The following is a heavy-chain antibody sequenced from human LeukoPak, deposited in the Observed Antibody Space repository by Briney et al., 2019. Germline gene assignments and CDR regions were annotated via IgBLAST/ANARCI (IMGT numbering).Heavy chain of an antibody. D-gene: IGHD3-10*01. CDR1: GFTFSSYW. Sequence: GGSLRLSCAASGFTFSSYWMSWVRQAPGKGLECVANINQDGSEKNYVDSVKGRFTISRDDVENSLYLQMDTLRAEDTAVYYCTRGGRYYLGYWGQGTLVTVSS. CDR3: TRGGRYYLGY. J-gene: IGHJ4*02. V-gene: IGHV3-7*01. CDR2: INQDGSEK.